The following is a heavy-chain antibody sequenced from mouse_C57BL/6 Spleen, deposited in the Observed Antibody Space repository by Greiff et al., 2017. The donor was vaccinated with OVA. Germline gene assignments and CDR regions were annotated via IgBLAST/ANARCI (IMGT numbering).Heavy chain of an antibody. D-gene: IGHD3-2*02. CDR3: AIDSSGYVQFAY. CDR1: GFSLTSYG. CDR2: IWSGGST. J-gene: IGHJ3*01. V-gene: IGHV2-5*01. Sequence: VQRVESGPGLVQPSPCLSITCTVSGFSLTSYGVHWVRQSPGKGLEWLGVIWSGGSTDYNAAFMSRLSITTDNSKSKIFFKMNSLQADDTAIYYCAIDSSGYVQFAYWGQGTLVTVSA.